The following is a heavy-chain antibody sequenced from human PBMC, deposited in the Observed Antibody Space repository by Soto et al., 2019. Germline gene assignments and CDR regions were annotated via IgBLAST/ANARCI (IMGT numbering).Heavy chain of an antibody. J-gene: IGHJ5*02. CDR2: IYPGDSDT. V-gene: IGHV5-51*01. CDR1: GYSFASYW. CDR3: ARGAFPDFWSGYYSAFDP. Sequence: PGESLQISSKGSGYSFASYWIGWVRQMPGKCLEWMGIIYPGDSDTRYSPSFQGQVTISADKSISTAYLQWSSLKASDTAMYYCARGAFPDFWSGYYSAFDPWGQGTLVTVSS. D-gene: IGHD3-3*01.